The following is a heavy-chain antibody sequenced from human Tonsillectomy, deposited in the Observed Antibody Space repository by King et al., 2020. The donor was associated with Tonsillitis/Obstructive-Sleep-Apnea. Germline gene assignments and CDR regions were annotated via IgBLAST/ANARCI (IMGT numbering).Heavy chain of an antibody. CDR3: ARLGHVSYSISTTNDY. V-gene: IGHV1-18*01. CDR1: GYNFISYG. J-gene: IGHJ4*02. Sequence: VQLVESGAEVKKPGASVKVSCQASGYNFISYGISWVRQAPGQGLEWMGWISADNRYTNYAQNLQGRVTMTTDTSTSTVYMELRSLRSDDTAVYYCARLGHVSYSISTTNDYWGQGTLVTVSS. D-gene: IGHD6-6*01. CDR2: ISADNRYT.